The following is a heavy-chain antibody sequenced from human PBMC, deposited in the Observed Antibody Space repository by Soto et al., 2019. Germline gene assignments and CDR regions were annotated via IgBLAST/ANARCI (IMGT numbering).Heavy chain of an antibody. CDR1: GYSISSSNW. CDR3: ARREIQGPIDY. CDR2: IYYSGTT. D-gene: IGHD1-26*01. J-gene: IGHJ4*02. Sequence: QVQLQESGPGLVKPSDTLSLTCAVSGYSISSSNWWGWIRQPPGKGLEWIGYIYYSGTTYYNPSLKRRVTMSLDTSKPQFSLKLTSVTAVDTAVYYCARREIQGPIDYWGQGTLVTVSS. V-gene: IGHV4-28*01.